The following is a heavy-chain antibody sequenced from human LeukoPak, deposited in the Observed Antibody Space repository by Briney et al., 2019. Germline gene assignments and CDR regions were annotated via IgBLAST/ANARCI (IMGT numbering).Heavy chain of an antibody. Sequence: PSETLSLTCTVSGGSISSSSYYWGWIRQPPGKGLEWIGSIYYSGSTYYNPSLKSRVTISVDTSKNQFSLKLSSVTAADTAVYYCARDLGYYMDVWGKGTTVTVSS. CDR1: GGSISSSSYY. CDR3: ARDLGYYMDV. CDR2: IYYSGST. J-gene: IGHJ6*03. D-gene: IGHD3-16*01. V-gene: IGHV4-39*07.